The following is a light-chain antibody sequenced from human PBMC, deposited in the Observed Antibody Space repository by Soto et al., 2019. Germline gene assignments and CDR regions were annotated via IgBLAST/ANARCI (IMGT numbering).Light chain of an antibody. V-gene: IGLV2-11*01. J-gene: IGLJ2*01. CDR2: DVS. CDR1: SSDVGGYNY. CDR3: CSYAGSSHVV. Sequence: QSVLTQPRSVSGSPGQSVTISCTGTSSDVGGYNYVSWYQQHPGKAPKLMIYDVSKRPSGVPDRFSVSKSVNTASLTISGLQSEYEADYYCCSYAGSSHVVFGGGTKLPVL.